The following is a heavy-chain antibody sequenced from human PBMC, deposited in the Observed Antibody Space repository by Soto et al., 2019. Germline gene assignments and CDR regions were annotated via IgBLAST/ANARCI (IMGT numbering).Heavy chain of an antibody. Sequence: GESLKISCKGSGYNFASYWIGWVRQMPGKGLEWMGIIYIGDSDTRYSPSFQGQVTISADKSISTAYLQWSSLKASDTAIYYCARPAHYYGSGTFYIEYWGPGTLATVSS. CDR3: ARPAHYYGSGTFYIEY. V-gene: IGHV5-51*01. CDR2: IYIGDSDT. D-gene: IGHD3-10*01. CDR1: GYNFASYW. J-gene: IGHJ4*02.